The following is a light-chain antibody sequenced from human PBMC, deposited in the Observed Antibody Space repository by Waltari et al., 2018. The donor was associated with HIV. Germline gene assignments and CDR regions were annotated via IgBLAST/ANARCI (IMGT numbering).Light chain of an antibody. CDR3: CAYAGSTTYVI. CDR1: SSDGGGSNF. V-gene: IGLV2-23*02. J-gene: IGLJ2*01. Sequence: QSALTQPASVSGSPGQSITISCTGTSSDGGGSNFSPWYQQHPGKAPKLMIYEVSKRPSGVSNRFSGSKSGNTASLTISGLQAEDEADYYCCAYAGSTTYVIFGGGTKLTVL. CDR2: EVS.